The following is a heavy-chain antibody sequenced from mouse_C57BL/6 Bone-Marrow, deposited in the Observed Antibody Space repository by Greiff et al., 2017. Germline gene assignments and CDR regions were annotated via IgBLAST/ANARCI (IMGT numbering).Heavy chain of an antibody. D-gene: IGHD1-1*01. V-gene: IGHV1-55*01. CDR3: AREHYYGSSTCYWYFDV. J-gene: IGHJ1*03. CDR1: GYTFTSYW. Sequence: QVQLQQPGAELVKPGASVKMSCKASGYTFTSYWITWVKQRPGQGLEWIGDIYPGSGSTNYNEKFQSQATLTVDKTSSTAYMQLSSLTSEDSAVYYCAREHYYGSSTCYWYFDVWGTGTTVTVSS. CDR2: IYPGSGST.